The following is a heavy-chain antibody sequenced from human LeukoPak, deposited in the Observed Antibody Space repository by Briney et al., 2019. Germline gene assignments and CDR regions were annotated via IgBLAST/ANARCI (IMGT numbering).Heavy chain of an antibody. Sequence: GASVKVSCKASGYTFTCYYMHWVRQAPGQGLEWRGRINPNSGGTNYAQKFLGRVTMNRNTSISTAYIELSRLRSDDTAVYYCARGRTTDLDYWGQGTLVTVSS. CDR2: INPNSGGT. CDR1: GYTFTCYY. V-gene: IGHV1-2*06. CDR3: ARGRTTDLDY. D-gene: IGHD1-1*01. J-gene: IGHJ4*02.